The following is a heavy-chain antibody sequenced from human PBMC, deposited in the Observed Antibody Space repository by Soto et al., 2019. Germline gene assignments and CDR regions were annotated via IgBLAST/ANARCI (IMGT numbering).Heavy chain of an antibody. CDR1: GDSVSRNRAA. D-gene: IGHD4-17*01. Sequence: QVQLQQSGPGLVKPSQTLSFTCAISGDSVSRNRAAWNWIRQSPSRGLEWLGRTYYRSKWFNDYAVYVKSRRTINPDTSKSQFSLHLNSVTPEDTAGYYCARDTVERPYYYYYFAMDVWGQGTTVTVSS. CDR2: TYYRSKWFN. J-gene: IGHJ6*02. V-gene: IGHV6-1*01. CDR3: ARDTVERPYYYYYFAMDV.